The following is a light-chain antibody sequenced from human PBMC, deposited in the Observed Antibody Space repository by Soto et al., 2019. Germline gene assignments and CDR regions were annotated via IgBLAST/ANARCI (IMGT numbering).Light chain of an antibody. Sequence: QSALTQPPSASGSPVQSGAISCTGTSSDVGGYNYVSWYQQHPGKAPKLMIYEVNKRPSGVPDRFSGSKSGNTASLTVSGLQAEDEADYYCSSYAGSSNVFGTGTKLTVL. J-gene: IGLJ1*01. CDR2: EVN. CDR3: SSYAGSSNV. CDR1: SSDVGGYNY. V-gene: IGLV2-8*01.